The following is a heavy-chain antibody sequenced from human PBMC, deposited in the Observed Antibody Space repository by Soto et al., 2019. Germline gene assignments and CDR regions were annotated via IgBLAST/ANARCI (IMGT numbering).Heavy chain of an antibody. V-gene: IGHV1-18*01. CDR2: ISAYNYNT. J-gene: IGHJ5*02. CDR3: ARVVGALGHWFDP. Sequence: QVQLVQSGAEVKKPGASVKVSCKASGYTFTSYGLSWVRQAPGQGREWMGRISAYNYNTNYAQKLQGRVTMTTYTSTITAYMELRSLRSDDTAVYYCARVVGALGHWFDPWGQGTLVTVSS. CDR1: GYTFTSYG. D-gene: IGHD1-26*01.